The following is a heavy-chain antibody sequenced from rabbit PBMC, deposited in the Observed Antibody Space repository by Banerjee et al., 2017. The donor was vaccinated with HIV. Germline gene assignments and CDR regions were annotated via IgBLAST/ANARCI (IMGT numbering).Heavy chain of an antibody. CDR3: ARNVAIYSYASVL. J-gene: IGHJ6*01. V-gene: IGHV1S45*01. CDR2: IYAGDEST. D-gene: IGHD6-1*01. Sequence: QQQLEESGGGLVKPGASLTLTCTASGFSFSSSYWMSWVRQAPGKGLEWIGYIYAGDESTYYTSGAKGRFTISKTSSTTGTLQMTSLTVADTAPYFCARNVAIYSYASVLWGPGTLVTVS. CDR1: GFSFSSSYW.